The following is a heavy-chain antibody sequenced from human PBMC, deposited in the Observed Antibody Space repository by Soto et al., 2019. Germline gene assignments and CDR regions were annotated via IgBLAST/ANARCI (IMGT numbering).Heavy chain of an antibody. J-gene: IGHJ3*02. CDR3: AREKPEYCSGGSCYRDAFDI. D-gene: IGHD2-15*01. V-gene: IGHV3-64*01. Sequence: LSCAASGFTFSSYAMHWVRQAPGKGLEYVSAISSNGGSTYYANSVKGRFTISRDNSKNTLYLQMGSLRAEDMAVYYCAREKPEYCSGGSCYRDAFDIWGQGTMVTVSS. CDR2: ISSNGGST. CDR1: GFTFSSYA.